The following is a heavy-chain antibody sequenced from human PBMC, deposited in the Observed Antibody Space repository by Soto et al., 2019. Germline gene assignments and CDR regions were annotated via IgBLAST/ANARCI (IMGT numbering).Heavy chain of an antibody. CDR1: GFTFSTYP. D-gene: IGHD4-4*01. Sequence: HPGGSLRLSCAASGFTFSTYPMSWVRQAPGKGLEWVSGISGSGISTYYTDSVKGRFTISRDNSKNTVFLQMNSLRDEDTAVYYCVKPPVITASYYYYDMDVWGQGTTVTSP. CDR2: ISGSGIST. J-gene: IGHJ6*02. CDR3: VKPPVITASYYYYDMDV. V-gene: IGHV3-23*01.